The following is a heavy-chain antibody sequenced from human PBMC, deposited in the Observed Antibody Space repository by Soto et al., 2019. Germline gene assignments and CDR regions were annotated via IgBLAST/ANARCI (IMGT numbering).Heavy chain of an antibody. J-gene: IGHJ3*02. CDR3: VNPGWIQLWLDSHDAFDI. CDR2: ISSNGGST. Sequence: GGSLRLSCSASGFTFSSYAMHWVRQAPGKGLEYVSAISSNGGSTYYADSVKGRFTISRDNSKNTLYLQMSSLRAEDTAVYYCVNPGWIQLWLDSHDAFDIWGQGTMVTVSS. CDR1: GFTFSSYA. V-gene: IGHV3-64D*08. D-gene: IGHD5-18*01.